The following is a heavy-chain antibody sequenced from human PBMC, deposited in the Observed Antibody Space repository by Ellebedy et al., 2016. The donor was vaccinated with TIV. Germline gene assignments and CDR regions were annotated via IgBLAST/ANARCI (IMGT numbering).Heavy chain of an antibody. CDR1: GFSLRSYA. Sequence: PGGSLRLSCAASGFSLRSYAMSWVRQAPGKGLEWVSAISSDGGSTFYADSVKGRFTMSRDISRDSLYLQMNSLRAEDTAVYYCARDPPGIAASGPYKWGQGTLVTVSS. CDR3: ARDPPGIAASGPYK. D-gene: IGHD6-13*01. V-gene: IGHV3-23*01. J-gene: IGHJ4*02. CDR2: ISSDGGST.